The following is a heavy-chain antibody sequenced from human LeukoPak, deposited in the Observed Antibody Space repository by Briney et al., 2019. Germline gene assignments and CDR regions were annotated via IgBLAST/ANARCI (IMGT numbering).Heavy chain of an antibody. Sequence: PGGSLRLSCVASGFTLSSYAVSWVRQPPGKGLEWVSTLSGNGAVTYYADSVKGRFTISRDISKNTLYLQMNSLRAEDTAVYYCVRTWGFDYWGQGTLVTVSS. CDR3: VRTWGFDY. D-gene: IGHD3-16*01. V-gene: IGHV3-23*01. J-gene: IGHJ4*02. CDR2: LSGNGAVT. CDR1: GFTLSSYA.